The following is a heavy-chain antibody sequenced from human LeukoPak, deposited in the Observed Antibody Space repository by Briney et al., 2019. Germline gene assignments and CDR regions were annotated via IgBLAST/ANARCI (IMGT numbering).Heavy chain of an antibody. CDR2: IFTSGSA. CDR1: GGSISSGSYY. CDR3: AREGKITMVRGVIRYYYMDV. V-gene: IGHV4-61*02. Sequence: SETLSLTCTVSGGSISSGSYYWSWIRQPAGKGLEWIGRIFTSGSAKYNPSLKSRVTISVDTSKNQFSLKLSSVTAADTAVYYCAREGKITMVRGVIRYYYMDVWGKGTTVTISS. D-gene: IGHD3-10*01. J-gene: IGHJ6*03.